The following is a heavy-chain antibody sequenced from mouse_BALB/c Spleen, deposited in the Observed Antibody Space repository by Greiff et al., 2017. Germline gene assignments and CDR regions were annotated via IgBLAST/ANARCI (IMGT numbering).Heavy chain of an antibody. Sequence: EVQVVESGGGLVQPGGSRKLTCAASGFTFSSFGMHWVRQAPEKGLEWVAYISSGSSTIYYADTVKGRFTISRDNPKNTLFLQMTSLRSEDTARYCCARSTTVALDYWGQGTTLTVSS. CDR1: GFTFSSFG. CDR2: ISSGSSTI. V-gene: IGHV5-17*02. CDR3: ARSTTVALDY. D-gene: IGHD1-1*01. J-gene: IGHJ2*01.